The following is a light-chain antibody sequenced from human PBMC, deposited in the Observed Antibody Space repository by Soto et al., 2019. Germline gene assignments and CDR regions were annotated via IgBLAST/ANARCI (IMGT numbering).Light chain of an antibody. V-gene: IGKV3-20*01. J-gene: IGKJ1*01. CDR2: GAS. CDR3: QQYSSSPKT. CDR1: QSVSNNY. Sequence: IVLTQSPGTLSLSPGERATLSCRASQSVSNNYLAWYQQKPGQAPRLLIYGASSRATGIPDRFSGSGSGTDFTLTISRLEPEDFAVYYCQQYSSSPKTFGQGTKVDIK.